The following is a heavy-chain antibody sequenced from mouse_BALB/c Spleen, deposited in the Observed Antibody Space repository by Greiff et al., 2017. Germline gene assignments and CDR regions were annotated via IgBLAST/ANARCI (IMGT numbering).Heavy chain of an antibody. CDR1: GDSITSGY. CDR3: ARYYYGSSYEGFDY. J-gene: IGHJ2*01. CDR2: ISYSGST. Sequence: EVKLVESGPSLVKPSQTLSLTCSVTGDSITSGYWNWIRKFPGNKLEYMGYISYSGSTYYNPSLKSRISITRDTSKNQYYLQLNSVTTEDTATYYCARYYYGSSYEGFDYWGQGTTRTVSS. V-gene: IGHV3-8*02. D-gene: IGHD1-1*01.